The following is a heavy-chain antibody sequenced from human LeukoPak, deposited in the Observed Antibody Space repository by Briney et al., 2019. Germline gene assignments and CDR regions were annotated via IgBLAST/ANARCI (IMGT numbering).Heavy chain of an antibody. V-gene: IGHV3-49*03. J-gene: IGHJ4*02. CDR2: IRSKVHGETT. CDR3: TRSYNYYDSSGYYGFDC. Sequence: GGSLRLSCTASGFTFRDYAMSWFRQAPGKGLEWVGFIRSKVHGETTQYAASVNGRFSISRDDSKSIAYLQMNSLKTEDTAVYYCTRSYNYYDSSGYYGFDCWGQGTLVTVSS. CDR1: GFTFRDYA. D-gene: IGHD3-22*01.